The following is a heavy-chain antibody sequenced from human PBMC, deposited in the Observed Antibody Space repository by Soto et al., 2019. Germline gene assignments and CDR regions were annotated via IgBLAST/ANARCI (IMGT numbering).Heavy chain of an antibody. CDR1: GFTLSSYE. Sequence: GGSLRLSCAASGFTLSSYEMNWVRQAPGKGLEWVSYISSSGSTIYYADSVKGRFTISRDNAKNSLYLQMNSLRAEDTAVYYCARSGGYYYYYGMDVWGQGTTVTVSS. V-gene: IGHV3-48*03. CDR2: ISSSGSTI. J-gene: IGHJ6*02. D-gene: IGHD3-16*01. CDR3: ARSGGYYYYYGMDV.